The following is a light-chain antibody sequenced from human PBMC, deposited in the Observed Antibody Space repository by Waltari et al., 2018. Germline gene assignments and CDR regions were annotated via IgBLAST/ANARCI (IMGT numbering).Light chain of an antibody. CDR3: QQYGSSPWT. V-gene: IGKV3-20*01. CDR1: QSVSSSY. J-gene: IGKJ1*01. Sequence: EIVLTQSPGTLSLSPGERATLSCRASQSVSSSYLAWYQQKPGQDPWVLIHGASNRATGIPDRFSGSGSGTDFTLTISRLEPEDFAVYYCQQYGSSPWTFGQGTKVEIK. CDR2: GAS.